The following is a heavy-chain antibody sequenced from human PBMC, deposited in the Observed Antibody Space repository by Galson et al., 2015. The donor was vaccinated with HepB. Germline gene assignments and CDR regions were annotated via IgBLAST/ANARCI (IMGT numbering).Heavy chain of an antibody. D-gene: IGHD4-11*01. CDR3: VRARPYSIRGYYGMDV. CDR2: ISYDGSNK. V-gene: IGHV3-30-3*01. Sequence: SLRLSCAASGFTFSNYAMHWVRQAPGKGLEWVAVISYDGSNKNYADPVKGRVTISRDSSKNTLYLQMNSLRVEDTAVYNCVRARPYSIRGYYGMDVWGQGTTVTVSS. CDR1: GFTFSNYA. J-gene: IGHJ6*02.